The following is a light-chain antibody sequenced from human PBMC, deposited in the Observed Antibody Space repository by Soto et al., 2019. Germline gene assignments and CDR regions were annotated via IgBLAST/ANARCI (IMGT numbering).Light chain of an antibody. CDR2: EVS. Sequence: QSALTQPPSLSGSPGHAVAISCTGTSSDVGSYNRVAWYQQSPGTAPKLMIYEVSNRPSGVPDRFSGSKSGNTASLTISGLQAEDEADDYCSSFISRSTYVFGTGTKLTVL. V-gene: IGLV2-18*02. CDR3: SSFISRSTYV. J-gene: IGLJ1*01. CDR1: SSDVGSYNR.